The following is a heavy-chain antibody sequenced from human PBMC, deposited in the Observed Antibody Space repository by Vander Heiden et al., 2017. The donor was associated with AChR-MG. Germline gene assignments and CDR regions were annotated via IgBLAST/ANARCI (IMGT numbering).Heavy chain of an antibody. V-gene: IGHV3-21*01. Sequence: EVQPVESGGGLVKPGGSLRLSCAASGFTFSSYSMNWVRQAPGKGLEWVSSISSSSSYIYYADPVKGRFTISRDNAKNSLYLQMNSLRAEDTAVYYCARGHSSGWYLEYWGQGTLVTVSS. D-gene: IGHD6-19*01. CDR3: ARGHSSGWYLEY. CDR2: ISSSSSYI. CDR1: GFTFSSYS. J-gene: IGHJ4*02.